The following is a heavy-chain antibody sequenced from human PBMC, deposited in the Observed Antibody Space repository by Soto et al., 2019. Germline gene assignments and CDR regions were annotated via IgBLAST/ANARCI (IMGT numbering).Heavy chain of an antibody. V-gene: IGHV3-7*01. CDR3: GPSGGWSF. J-gene: IGHJ4*02. CDR1: GFTLNNYW. CDR2: IKPDGNEK. D-gene: IGHD2-8*02. Sequence: GGSLRLSCVVSGFTLNNYWMTWFRQAPEKGLEWVAHIKPDGNEKYYVDSVKGRFTVSRDNARNSLYLQMNNLRVEDTAVYYCGPSGGWSFWGRGTV.